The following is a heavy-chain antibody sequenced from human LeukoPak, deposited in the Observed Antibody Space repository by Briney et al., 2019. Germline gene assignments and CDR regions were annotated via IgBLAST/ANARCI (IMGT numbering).Heavy chain of an antibody. Sequence: GGSLRLSCAASGFTFRSYSMNWVRQAPGKGLEWVSYISSSSSTIYYAHSVKGRFTISRDNDKNSLYLQMNSLRAEDAAVYYCASLYGSGPNWFDPWGQGTLVTVSS. D-gene: IGHD3-10*01. J-gene: IGHJ5*02. V-gene: IGHV3-48*01. CDR1: GFTFRSYS. CDR3: ASLYGSGPNWFDP. CDR2: ISSSSSTI.